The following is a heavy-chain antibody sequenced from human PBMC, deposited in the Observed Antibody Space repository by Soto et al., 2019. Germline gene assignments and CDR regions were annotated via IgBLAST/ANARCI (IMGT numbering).Heavy chain of an antibody. CDR2: INPNSGGT. J-gene: IGHJ4*02. V-gene: IGHV1-2*04. CDR3: ARGVGYSSRWSLYYFDY. CDR1: GYTFTGYY. Sequence: ASVKVSCKASGYTFTGYYMHWVRQAPGQGLEWMGWINPNSGGTNYAQKFQGWVTMTRDTSISTAYMELSRLRSDDTAVYYCARGVGYSSRWSLYYFDYWGQGTLGTGSS. D-gene: IGHD6-13*01.